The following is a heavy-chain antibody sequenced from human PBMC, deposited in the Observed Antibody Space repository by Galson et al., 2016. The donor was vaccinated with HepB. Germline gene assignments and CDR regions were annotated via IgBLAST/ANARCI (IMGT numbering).Heavy chain of an antibody. Sequence: SLRLSCAASGFTFSSYWMSWVRQAPGKGLEWVANIKEDGSEEYYVDSVKGRFTISRDNAKNSLYLQMNRLRAEDTAVYYYAKKWSYGDYSFFDYWGQGTLVTVSS. V-gene: IGHV3-7*01. CDR2: IKEDGSEE. CDR3: AKKWSYGDYSFFDY. D-gene: IGHD4-17*01. CDR1: GFTFSSYW. J-gene: IGHJ4*02.